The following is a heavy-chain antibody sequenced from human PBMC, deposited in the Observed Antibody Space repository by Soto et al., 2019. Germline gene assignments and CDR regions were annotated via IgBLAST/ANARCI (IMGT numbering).Heavy chain of an antibody. CDR2: ISNDGSKK. D-gene: IGHD1-1*01. CDR1: GFAFTNYG. J-gene: IGHJ4*02. CDR3: ARDVTMPPGFALGY. Sequence: QVQVVESGGNIVQPGTSLRLSCAASGFAFTNYGIHWVRQAPGKGLEWVAHISNDGSKKFYADSVKGRFTISRDNSENTVYLQMTSLRPNDTAVFYCARDVTMPPGFALGYWGQGTLVTVSS. V-gene: IGHV3-30*03.